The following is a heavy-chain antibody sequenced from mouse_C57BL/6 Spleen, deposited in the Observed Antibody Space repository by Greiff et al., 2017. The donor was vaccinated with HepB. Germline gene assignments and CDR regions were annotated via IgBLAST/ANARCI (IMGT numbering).Heavy chain of an antibody. Sequence: EVMLVESGGGLVKPGGSLKLSCAASGFTFSDYGMHWVRQAPEKGLEWVAYISSGSSTIYYADTVKGRFTISRDNAKNTLFLQMTSLRSEDTAMYYCARRDLRIGYYFDYWGQGTTLTVSS. D-gene: IGHD2-12*01. CDR2: ISSGSSTI. J-gene: IGHJ2*01. CDR1: GFTFSDYG. CDR3: ARRDLRIGYYFDY. V-gene: IGHV5-17*01.